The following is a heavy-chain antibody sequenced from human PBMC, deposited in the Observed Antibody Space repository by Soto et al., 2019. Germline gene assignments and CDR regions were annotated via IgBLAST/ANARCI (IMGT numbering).Heavy chain of an antibody. Sequence: SETLSLTCAVYGGSFSGYYWSWIRQPPGKGLEWIGEINHSGSTNYNPSLKSRVTISVDTSKNQFSLKLSSVTAADTDVYYCARRRGPEYCSGGSCYGGYNWFDHWGQGTLVTVSS. V-gene: IGHV4-34*01. CDR2: INHSGST. J-gene: IGHJ5*02. CDR3: ARRRGPEYCSGGSCYGGYNWFDH. CDR1: GGSFSGYY. D-gene: IGHD2-15*01.